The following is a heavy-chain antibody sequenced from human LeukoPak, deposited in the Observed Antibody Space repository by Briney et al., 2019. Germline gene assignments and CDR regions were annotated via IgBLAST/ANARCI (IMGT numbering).Heavy chain of an antibody. CDR1: GGSISSYY. V-gene: IGHV4-59*01. J-gene: IGHJ5*02. D-gene: IGHD1-1*01. CDR2: IYYSGST. Sequence: PSETLSLTCTVSGGSISSYYWSWIRQPPGKGLEWIGYIYYSGSTNYNPSLKSRVTISVDTSKNQFSLRLSSVTAAHTAVYYCARADRRYPFDPWGQGTLVTVSS. CDR3: ARADRRYPFDP.